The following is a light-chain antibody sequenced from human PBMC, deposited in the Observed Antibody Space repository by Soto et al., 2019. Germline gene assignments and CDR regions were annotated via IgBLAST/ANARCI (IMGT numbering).Light chain of an antibody. CDR2: GAS. CDR1: QSVSSN. Sequence: EMVMTQSPATLSVSPGERATLSCSASQSVSSNLAWYQQKPGQAPRLLIDGASTRATGIPARFSGSGSGTEFTLTISSLQYEDFAVYYCQPYNNWPLTFGGGTKVEIK. V-gene: IGKV3D-15*01. J-gene: IGKJ4*01. CDR3: QPYNNWPLT.